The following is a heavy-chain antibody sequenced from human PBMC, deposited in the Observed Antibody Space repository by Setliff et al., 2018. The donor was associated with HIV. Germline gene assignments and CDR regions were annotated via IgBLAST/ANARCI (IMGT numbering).Heavy chain of an antibody. Sequence: PGGSLRLSCAASGFTFSNFWMHWVRQAPGKGLEWVASISPDGNRNFCVGSVKGRFTASRDNAKSLLYLQMNSLRAEDTAVYYCARGFGATSGGTYFWSGYHYSFYMDVWGEGTTVTVSS. CDR2: ISPDGNRN. J-gene: IGHJ6*03. V-gene: IGHV3-7*03. CDR1: GFTFSNFW. D-gene: IGHD3-3*01. CDR3: ARGFGATSGGTYFWSGYHYSFYMDV.